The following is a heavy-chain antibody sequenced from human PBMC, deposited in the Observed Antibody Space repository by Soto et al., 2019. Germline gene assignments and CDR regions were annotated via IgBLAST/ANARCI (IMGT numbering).Heavy chain of an antibody. CDR3: ARDADFWSGPIPNYFDY. CDR2: ISSSGSTI. CDR1: GFTFSSYE. J-gene: IGHJ4*02. Sequence: LSCAASGFTFSSYEMNWVRQAPGKLLEWVSYISSSGSTIYYADSVKGRFTISRDNAKNSLYLQMNSLRAEDTAVYYCARDADFWSGPIPNYFDYWGQGTLVTVSS. V-gene: IGHV3-48*03. D-gene: IGHD3-3*01.